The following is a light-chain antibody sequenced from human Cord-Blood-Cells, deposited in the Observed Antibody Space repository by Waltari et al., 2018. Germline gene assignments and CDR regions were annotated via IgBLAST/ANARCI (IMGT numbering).Light chain of an antibody. CDR1: SSDVWSYNL. J-gene: IGLJ3*02. CDR2: EGS. CDR3: CSYAGSSWV. Sequence: QSALTQPASVSGSPGQSITISCTGTSSDVWSYNLVSWYQQHPGKAPKLMIYEGSKRPSGVSNRFAGSKSGNTASRTIAGLQAEDEADYYCCSYAGSSWVFGGGTKLTVL. V-gene: IGLV2-23*01.